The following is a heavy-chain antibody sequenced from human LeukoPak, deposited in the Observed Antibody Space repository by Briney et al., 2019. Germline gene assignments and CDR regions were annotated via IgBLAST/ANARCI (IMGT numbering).Heavy chain of an antibody. CDR3: ARGLVAAAALDH. Sequence: GGSLRLSCAASGFTFRVSAMSWVRQAPGKGLEWVSSISGSGGSTYYADSVKGRFTISRDNSKNTLYLQMNSLRAEDTAVYYCARGLVAAAALDHWGQGTLVTVSS. CDR1: GFTFRVSA. V-gene: IGHV3-23*01. J-gene: IGHJ4*02. D-gene: IGHD6-25*01. CDR2: ISGSGGST.